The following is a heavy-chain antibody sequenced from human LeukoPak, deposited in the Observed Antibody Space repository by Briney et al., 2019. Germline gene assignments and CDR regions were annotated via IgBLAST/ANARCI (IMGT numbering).Heavy chain of an antibody. Sequence: GRFTISRDNAKNSLYLQMNSLRAEDTAVYYCAKPLRDYYDSSGYYSPFDPWGQGTLVTVSS. V-gene: IGHV3-11*03. D-gene: IGHD3-22*01. CDR3: AKPLRDYYDSSGYYSPFDP. J-gene: IGHJ5*02.